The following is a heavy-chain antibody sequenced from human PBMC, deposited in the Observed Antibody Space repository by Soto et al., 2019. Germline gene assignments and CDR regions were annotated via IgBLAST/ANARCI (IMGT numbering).Heavy chain of an antibody. Sequence: GGSLRLSCAPSGFTFSSYAMHWVRQAPGKGLEWVAVISYDGSNKYYADSVKGRFTISRDNSKNTLYLQMNSLRAEDTAVYYCARADRDGYNRKGKNYFDYWGQGTLVTVSS. J-gene: IGHJ4*02. CDR2: ISYDGSNK. V-gene: IGHV3-30-3*01. D-gene: IGHD5-12*01. CDR3: ARADRDGYNRKGKNYFDY. CDR1: GFTFSSYA.